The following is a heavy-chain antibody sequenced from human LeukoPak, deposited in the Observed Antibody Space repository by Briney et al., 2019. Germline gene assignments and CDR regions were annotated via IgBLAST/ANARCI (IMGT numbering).Heavy chain of an antibody. CDR2: IWYDGSNK. D-gene: IGHD2-2*01. J-gene: IGHJ4*02. Sequence: GGSLRLSCAASGFTFSSYGMHWVRQAPGKGLEWVAVIWYDGSNKYYADSVKGRFTISRDNSKNTLYLQMNSLRAEDTAVYYCARDPAAMRAVFDYWGQGTLVTVSP. V-gene: IGHV3-33*01. CDR1: GFTFSSYG. CDR3: ARDPAAMRAVFDY.